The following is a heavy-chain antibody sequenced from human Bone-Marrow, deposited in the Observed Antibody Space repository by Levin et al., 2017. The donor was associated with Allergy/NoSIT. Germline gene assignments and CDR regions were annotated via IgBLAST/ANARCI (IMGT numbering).Heavy chain of an antibody. J-gene: IGHJ6*03. CDR3: ARDRLASLYCDSMDV. D-gene: IGHD2-15*01. CDR1: GGSISSGRYY. Sequence: PSETLSLTCSVSGGSISSGRYYFTWVRQSAGKGLEWIGRIYTTGSTNYNPSLESRVTISRDTFKKEVYLTLSSVTAADTAVYYCARDRLASLYCDSMDVWGRGTTVIVSS. V-gene: IGHV4-61*02. CDR2: IYTTGST.